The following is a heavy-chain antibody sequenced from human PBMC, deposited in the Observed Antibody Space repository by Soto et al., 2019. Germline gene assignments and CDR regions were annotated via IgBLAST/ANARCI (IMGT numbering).Heavy chain of an antibody. Sequence: SVKVSCKASGGTFSSYAISWVRQAPGQGLEWMGGIIPIFGTANYAQKFQGRVTITADKSTSTAYMELSSLRSEDTAVYYCASERDYDDSSGSLPSFFYIWGQGTMVTVSS. CDR3: ASERDYDDSSGSLPSFFYI. V-gene: IGHV1-69*06. D-gene: IGHD3-22*01. CDR2: IIPIFGTA. J-gene: IGHJ3*02. CDR1: GGTFSSYA.